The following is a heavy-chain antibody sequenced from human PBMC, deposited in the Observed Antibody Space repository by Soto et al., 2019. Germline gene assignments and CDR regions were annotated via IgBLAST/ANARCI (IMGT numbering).Heavy chain of an antibody. CDR3: AKERCSSTSCYALFSDY. J-gene: IGHJ4*02. D-gene: IGHD2-2*01. V-gene: IGHV3-23*01. CDR2: ISGSGGST. CDR1: GFTFSSYA. Sequence: PGGSLRLSCAASGFTFSSYAMSWVRQAPGKGLEWVSAISGSGGSTYYADSVKGRFTISRDNSKNTLYLQMNSLRAEDTAVYYCAKERCSSTSCYALFSDYWGQGTLVTVSS.